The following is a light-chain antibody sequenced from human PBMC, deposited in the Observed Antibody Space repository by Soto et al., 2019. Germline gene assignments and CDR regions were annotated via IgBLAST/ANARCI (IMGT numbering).Light chain of an antibody. J-gene: IGKJ4*01. CDR2: GAS. Sequence: EIVWTQFPGTLIMSAGETATLSCWVRRLISNSYLAWYQQKPGQSPRLLIYGASTRATGNPARFSGSESGTEFTLTICSLQSEDFALYYCQQYNNWPRTFGGGTKVDIK. CDR1: RLISNSY. V-gene: IGKV3-15*01. CDR3: QQYNNWPRT.